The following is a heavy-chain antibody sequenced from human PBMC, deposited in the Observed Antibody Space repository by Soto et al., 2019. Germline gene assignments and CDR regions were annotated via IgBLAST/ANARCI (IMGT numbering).Heavy chain of an antibody. CDR2: IKSKINGGTT. V-gene: IGHV3-15*05. J-gene: IGHJ5*01. Sequence: GGSLRLSCAASGFTFSNAWMSWVRQTPGKGLEWVGRIKSKINGGTTDSAAPVKDRFTISRDNANNTVYLQMNSLRAEDTAVYYCARDQTIGDCFDAWGHGSLVTVSS. D-gene: IGHD2-8*01. CDR1: GFTFSNAW. CDR3: ARDQTIGDCFDA.